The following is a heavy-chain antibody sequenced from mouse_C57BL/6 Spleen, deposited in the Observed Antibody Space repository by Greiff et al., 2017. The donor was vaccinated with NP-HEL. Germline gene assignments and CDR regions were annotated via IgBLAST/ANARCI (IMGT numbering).Heavy chain of an antibody. J-gene: IGHJ3*01. D-gene: IGHD2-5*01. CDR2: ISSGSSTI. CDR3: ARGNSNYVGWFAY. Sequence: EVKLMESGGGLVKPGGSLKLSCAASGFTFSDYGMHCVRQAPEKGLEWVAYISSGSSTIYYADTVKGRFTISRDNAKNTMFLQMTSLRSEDTAMYYCARGNSNYVGWFAYWGQGTLVTVSA. CDR1: GFTFSDYG. V-gene: IGHV5-17*01.